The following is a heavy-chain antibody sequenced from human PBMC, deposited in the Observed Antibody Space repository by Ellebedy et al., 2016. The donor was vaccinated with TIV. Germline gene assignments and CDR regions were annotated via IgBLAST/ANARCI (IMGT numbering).Heavy chain of an antibody. CDR2: IGGDDHT. D-gene: IGHD3-16*01. CDR3: AKDLSWWSANDY. V-gene: IGHV3-23*01. Sequence: PGGSLRLSCAASGFTFSSYAMNWVRQTPGKGLEWVAGIGGDDHTHYAHFVEGRFTISRDRSKSTLHLAMSRLRVEDTAVYYCAKDLSWWSANDYWGQGALVTVSS. J-gene: IGHJ4*02. CDR1: GFTFSSYA.